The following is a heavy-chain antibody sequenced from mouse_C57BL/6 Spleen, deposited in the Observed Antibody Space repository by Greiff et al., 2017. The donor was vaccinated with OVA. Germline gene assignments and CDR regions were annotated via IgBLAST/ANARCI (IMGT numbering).Heavy chain of an antibody. CDR3: ASGGYDYAMDY. J-gene: IGHJ4*01. V-gene: IGHV1-52*01. CDR1: GYTFTSYW. Sequence: QVQLQQPGAELVRPGSSVKLSCKASGYTFTSYWMHWVKQRPIQGLEWIGNIDPSDSETHYNQKFKDKATLTVDKSSSTAYMQLSSLTSEDSAVYYCASGGYDYAMDYWGQGTSVTVSS. CDR2: IDPSDSET. D-gene: IGHD2-2*01.